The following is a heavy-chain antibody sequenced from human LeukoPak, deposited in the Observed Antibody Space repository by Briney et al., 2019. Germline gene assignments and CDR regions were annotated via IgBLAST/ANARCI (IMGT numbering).Heavy chain of an antibody. CDR2: IYYSGNT. CDR3: ARVRGPDGWFAP. J-gene: IGHJ5*02. CDR1: GGSIDRSSYY. Sequence: SETLSLTCTVSGGSIDRSSYYWGWIRQPPGKGLEWIGSIYYSGNTYYNSSLKSRITISVNTTKNQVALKLSSVTAADAAVYYCARVRGPDGWFAPWGQGTLVSVSS. V-gene: IGHV4-39*01.